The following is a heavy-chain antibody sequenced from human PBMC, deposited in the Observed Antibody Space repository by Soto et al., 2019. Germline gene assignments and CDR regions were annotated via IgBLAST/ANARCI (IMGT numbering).Heavy chain of an antibody. V-gene: IGHV1-3*04. J-gene: IGHJ6*02. CDR3: ARGLRVDSGYNSDAGRVYYYHGMDV. D-gene: IGHD5-12*01. CDR1: GYTFTSYA. Sequence: QVLLVQSGTEVKKPGASVKLSCKASGYTFTSYAIHWVRQAPGQGLEWMGKITTATGDTRYSQNFEGRVTIASDTSAISAYMGLSRLTPEATAVFYWARGLRVDSGYNSDAGRVYYYHGMDVWGQGTTVTVSS. CDR2: ITTATGDT.